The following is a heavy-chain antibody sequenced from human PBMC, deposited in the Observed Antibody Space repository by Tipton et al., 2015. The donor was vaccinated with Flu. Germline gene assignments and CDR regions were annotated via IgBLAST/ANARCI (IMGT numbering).Heavy chain of an antibody. D-gene: IGHD3-9*01. CDR1: GGSIIADNYY. Sequence: LRLSCTVSGGSIIADNYYWSWIRLPAGEGLELIGRIYTTGSTEYSPSLKRRATISIDTSNNQFSLELASVTAADTAMYYCVRSGEHTSLYVDFFQQWGQGTLVTVSS. V-gene: IGHV4-61*02. J-gene: IGHJ1*01. CDR3: VRSGEHTSLYVDFFQQ. CDR2: IYTTGST.